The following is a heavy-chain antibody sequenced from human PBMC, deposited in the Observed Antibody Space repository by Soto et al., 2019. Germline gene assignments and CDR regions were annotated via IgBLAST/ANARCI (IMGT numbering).Heavy chain of an antibody. CDR1: GFAFGSYT. CDR2: ISASSSQI. D-gene: IGHD1-1*01. CDR3: ARGTGYFDY. V-gene: IGHV3-21*01. J-gene: IGHJ4*02. Sequence: EVQLVESGGGLVKPGRSLRLSCTAAGFAFGSYTIDWVRQAPGKGLEWVSSISASSSQIYYADSVKGRFTISRDNAKNSLDLQMNSLSAEDTAVYYCARGTGYFDYWGQGTLVTFSS.